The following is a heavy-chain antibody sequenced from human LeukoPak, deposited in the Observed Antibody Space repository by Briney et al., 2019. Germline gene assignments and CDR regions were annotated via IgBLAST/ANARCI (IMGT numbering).Heavy chain of an antibody. J-gene: IGHJ5*02. CDR1: GFTFSSYA. CDR3: ARDGGSSGFNWFDP. Sequence: GGSLRLSCAASGFTFSSYAMHWVRQAPGKGLEYVSGITTTGDSTFYANSVKGRFTISRDNSKKTLYLQMGSLRTDDMAVYYCARDGGSSGFNWFDPWGQGTLVTVSS. V-gene: IGHV3-64*01. D-gene: IGHD3-22*01. CDR2: ITTTGDST.